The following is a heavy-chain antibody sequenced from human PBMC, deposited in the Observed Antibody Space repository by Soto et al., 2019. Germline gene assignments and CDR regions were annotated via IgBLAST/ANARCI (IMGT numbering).Heavy chain of an antibody. J-gene: IGHJ6*03. CDR2: IYYSGST. CDR3: ARSYVGSSSHYYYYYMDV. CDR1: GGSISSGDYY. Sequence: PSETLSLTCTVSGGSISSGDYYWSWIRQPPGKGLEWIGYIYYSGSTYYKPSHKSRVTISVDTSKNQFYLKLSSVTAADTAVYYFARSYVGSSSHYYYYYMDVWGKGTTVTVSS. V-gene: IGHV4-30-4*02. D-gene: IGHD6-6*01.